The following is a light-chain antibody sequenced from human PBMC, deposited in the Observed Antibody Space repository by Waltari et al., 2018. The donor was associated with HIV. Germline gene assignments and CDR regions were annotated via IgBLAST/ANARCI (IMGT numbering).Light chain of an antibody. CDR1: KLGDKY. J-gene: IGLJ3*02. CDR3: QAWNSSTAWV. Sequence: SYELTQPPSVSVSPGQTASITCSADKLGDKYSCWYQQKPGKSPVLLIYPDSKRPSGIPERFAGANAGNTATLTISGTQAVDGADYYCQAWNSSTAWVFGGGTKLTVL. V-gene: IGLV3-1*01. CDR2: PDS.